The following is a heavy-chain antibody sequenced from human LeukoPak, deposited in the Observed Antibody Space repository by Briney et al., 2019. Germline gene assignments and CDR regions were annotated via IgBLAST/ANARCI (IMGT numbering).Heavy chain of an antibody. CDR3: ASGGYGAFDI. Sequence: PGGSLRLSCAGSGFTFSSYWMHWVRQAPGKGLVWVSRINSDGSDTIYADSVKGRFTISRDNAKNTLYLQMNSLRAEDTAVYYCASGGYGAFDIWGQGTMDTVSS. CDR1: GFTFSSYW. J-gene: IGHJ3*02. CDR2: INSDGSDT. V-gene: IGHV3-74*01. D-gene: IGHD6-13*01.